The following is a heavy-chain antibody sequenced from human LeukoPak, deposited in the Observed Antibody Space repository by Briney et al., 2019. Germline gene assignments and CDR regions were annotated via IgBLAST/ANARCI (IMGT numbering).Heavy chain of an antibody. D-gene: IGHD3-3*01. V-gene: IGHV4-59*12. Sequence: SETLSLTCTVSGDSINNYYWGWIRQPPGKGLEYIGYIFYIGSTNYNPSLKSRVTMSVDTSKHQFSLKLSSVTAADTAVYYCARVDSLWSGYSFDYWGQGALVTVSS. CDR2: IFYIGST. CDR3: ARVDSLWSGYSFDY. CDR1: GDSINNYY. J-gene: IGHJ4*02.